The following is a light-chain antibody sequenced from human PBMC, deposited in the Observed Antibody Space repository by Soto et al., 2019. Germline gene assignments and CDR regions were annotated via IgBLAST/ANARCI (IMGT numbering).Light chain of an antibody. CDR3: QQYNNWPPLT. CDR1: QSVRSN. J-gene: IGKJ4*01. V-gene: IGKV3-15*01. Sequence: IVMTQSPATLSVSPGERATLSCRASQSVRSNLAWYQQKPGQAPRLLIYGATTRATGIPARFSGSGSGTEFTLTISSLQAEDVALYYCQQYNNWPPLTFGGGTKVEIK. CDR2: GAT.